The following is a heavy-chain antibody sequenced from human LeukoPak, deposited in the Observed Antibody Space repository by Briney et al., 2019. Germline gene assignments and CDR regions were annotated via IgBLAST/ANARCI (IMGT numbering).Heavy chain of an antibody. CDR2: IYSGGST. J-gene: IGHJ4*02. V-gene: IGHV3-66*01. CDR3: ARDNDYYDLHY. CDR1: GFTVSSNY. Sequence: PGGSLRLSCAASGFTVSSNYMTWVRQAPGKGLERVSIIYSGGSTYYADSVKGRFTISRDNSKNTLFLQMNNLSAEDTAVYYCARDNDYYDLHYWGQGTLVTVSS. D-gene: IGHD3-22*01.